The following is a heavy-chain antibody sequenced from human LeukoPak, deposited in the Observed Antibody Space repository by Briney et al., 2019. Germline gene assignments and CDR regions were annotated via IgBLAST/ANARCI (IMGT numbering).Heavy chain of an antibody. D-gene: IGHD1-26*01. J-gene: IGHJ3*02. Sequence: PGGSLRLSCAASGFIFNNYAMLWLRQAPGKGVEWVSGISWNSGSIGYADSVKGRFTISRDNAKNSLYLQMNSLRAEDTALYYCAKSDRIVGATAAFDIWGQGTMVTVSS. V-gene: IGHV3-9*01. CDR2: ISWNSGSI. CDR3: AKSDRIVGATAAFDI. CDR1: GFIFNNYA.